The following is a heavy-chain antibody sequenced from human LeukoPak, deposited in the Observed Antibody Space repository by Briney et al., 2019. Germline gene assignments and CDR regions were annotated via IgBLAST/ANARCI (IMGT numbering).Heavy chain of an antibody. CDR2: ISSSASTI. Sequence: GGSLRLSCAASGFTFSDYYMSWIRQAPGKGLEWVSYISSSASTIYYADSVKGRFTISRDNAKNSLYLQMNSLRAEDTAVYYCARDFWSAMVDYWGQGTLVTVSS. J-gene: IGHJ4*02. CDR1: GFTFSDYY. D-gene: IGHD5-18*01. V-gene: IGHV3-11*01. CDR3: ARDFWSAMVDY.